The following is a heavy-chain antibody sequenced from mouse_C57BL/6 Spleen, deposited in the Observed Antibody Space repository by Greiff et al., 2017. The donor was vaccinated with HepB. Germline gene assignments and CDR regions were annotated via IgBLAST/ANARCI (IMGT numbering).Heavy chain of an antibody. CDR2: ISSGGSYT. J-gene: IGHJ3*01. V-gene: IGHV5-6*01. CDR3: ARQYYGSSYAWFAY. CDR1: GFTFSSYG. D-gene: IGHD1-1*01. Sequence: EVQGVESGGDLVKPGGSLKLSCAASGFTFSSYGMSWVRQTPDKRLEWVATISSGGSYTYYPDSVKGRFTISRDNAKNTLYLQMSSLKSEDTAMYYCARQYYGSSYAWFAYWGQGTLVTVSA.